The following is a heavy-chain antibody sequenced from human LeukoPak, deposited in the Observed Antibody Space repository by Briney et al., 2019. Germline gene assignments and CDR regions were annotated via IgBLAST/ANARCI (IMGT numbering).Heavy chain of an antibody. Sequence: PGGSLRLSCAASGFTYNSYGLYWVRQGLRKGLEWVAVISYDETDKYYADSVKGRFTVARDNSENTLYLQMNSLRVEESAVYYCAQAWDYTFDIWGQGTKVTVSS. CDR3: AQAWDYTFDI. J-gene: IGHJ3*02. CDR2: ISYDETDK. CDR1: GFTYNSYG. D-gene: IGHD4/OR15-4a*01. V-gene: IGHV3-30*18.